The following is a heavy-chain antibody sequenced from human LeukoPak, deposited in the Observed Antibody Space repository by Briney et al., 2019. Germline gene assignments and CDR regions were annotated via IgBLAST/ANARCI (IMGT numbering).Heavy chain of an antibody. CDR1: GFTFSSYW. CDR2: IKQDGSEK. Sequence: RSLRLSCAASGFTFSSYWMSWVRQAPGKGLEWVANIKQDGSEKYYVDSVKGRFTISRDNAKNSVYLQMNSLRAEDTAVYYCARAIGGYCSGGSCYSLHYYYYYGMDVWGQGTTVTVSS. D-gene: IGHD2-15*01. V-gene: IGHV3-7*01. J-gene: IGHJ6*02. CDR3: ARAIGGYCSGGSCYSLHYYYYYGMDV.